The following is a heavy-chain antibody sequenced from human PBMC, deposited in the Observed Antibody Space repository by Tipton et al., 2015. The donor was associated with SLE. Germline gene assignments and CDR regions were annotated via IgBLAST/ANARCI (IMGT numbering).Heavy chain of an antibody. CDR3: ARVSSWGSGYFDY. Sequence: LRLSCTVSGGSISSYYWSWIRQPPGKGLEWIGYIYYSGSTNYNPSLKSRVTISVDTSKNQFSLKLSSVTAADTAVYYCARVSSWGSGYFDYGGQGTLVTVSS. D-gene: IGHD7-27*01. CDR1: GGSISSYY. CDR2: IYYSGST. J-gene: IGHJ4*02. V-gene: IGHV4-59*01.